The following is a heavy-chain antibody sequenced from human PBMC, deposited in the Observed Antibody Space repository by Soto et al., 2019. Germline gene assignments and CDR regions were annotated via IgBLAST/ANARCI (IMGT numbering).Heavy chain of an antibody. J-gene: IGHJ6*03. CDR1: GFTFSSYD. D-gene: IGHD3-16*01. V-gene: IGHV3-13*01. CDR2: INTAGDT. CDR3: AKGGVAGYYYMDV. Sequence: EVQLVESGGGLVQPGGSLRLSCAASGFTFSSYDMHCFRQTTGKGLEGVSTINTAGDTYYPGSVKGRFTVSRENAKNSLYLQMNSLRAGDTAIYYCAKGGVAGYYYMDVWGKGTTVTVSS.